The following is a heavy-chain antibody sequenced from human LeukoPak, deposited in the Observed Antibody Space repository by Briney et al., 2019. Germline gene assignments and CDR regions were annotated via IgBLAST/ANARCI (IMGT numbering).Heavy chain of an antibody. CDR1: GFTFSNLA. J-gene: IGHJ4*02. CDR3: VNQISGWVY. D-gene: IGHD6-19*01. Sequence: TGGSLRLSCSASGFTFSNLAMHWVRQAPGKGLEYVSAISGNGGTTYYADSVKGRFTISRDNSKNTLYLQMSSLRPEDTAVYYCVNQISGWVYWGQGTLVTVSS. CDR2: ISGNGGTT. V-gene: IGHV3-64D*06.